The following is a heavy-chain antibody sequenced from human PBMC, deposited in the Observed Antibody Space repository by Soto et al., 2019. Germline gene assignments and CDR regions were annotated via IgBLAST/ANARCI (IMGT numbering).Heavy chain of an antibody. V-gene: IGHV3-7*03. CDR1: GFTFSSYW. CDR2: IKQDGSEK. D-gene: IGHD3-10*01. Sequence: EVQLVESGGGLVQPGGSLRLSCAASGFTFSSYWMSWVRQAPGKGLEWVANIKQDGSEKYYVDSVKGRFTISRDNAKNSLYLQMNSLRAEDTAVYYCARDRTYYGSVSSINLMEVYYGMDVWGQGTTVTVSS. J-gene: IGHJ6*02. CDR3: ARDRTYYGSVSSINLMEVYYGMDV.